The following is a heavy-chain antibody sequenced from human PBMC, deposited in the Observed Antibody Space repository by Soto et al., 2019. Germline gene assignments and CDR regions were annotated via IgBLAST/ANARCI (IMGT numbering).Heavy chain of an antibody. D-gene: IGHD5-18*01. Sequence: QVQLVQSGAEVKKPESSVTVSCKAPGGTFSTYAISWVRQAPGQGLEWMGGIIPMFGTANYAQRFQDRVTITADESTNTVYMELSSLRSEDTAVYFCASGITLWIRRINNGYSGWGQGTLVTVSS. CDR2: IIPMFGTA. CDR1: GGTFSTYA. J-gene: IGHJ4*02. CDR3: ASGITLWIRRINNGYSG. V-gene: IGHV1-69*12.